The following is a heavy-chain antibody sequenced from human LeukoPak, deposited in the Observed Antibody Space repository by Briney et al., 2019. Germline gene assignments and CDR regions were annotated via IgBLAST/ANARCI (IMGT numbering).Heavy chain of an antibody. D-gene: IGHD4-17*01. J-gene: IGHJ4*02. CDR2: ISACNGNT. CDR3: ARDAYGAYTDY. CDR1: GYTFTSCG. Sequence: GASVKVSCKASGYTFTSCGISWVRQAPGQGLEWMGWISACNGNTNYAQKLHGRVAMTTATSTSTAYMELRSLRSDDTAVSYCARDAYGAYTDYSGKGTLVPAPS. V-gene: IGHV1-18*01.